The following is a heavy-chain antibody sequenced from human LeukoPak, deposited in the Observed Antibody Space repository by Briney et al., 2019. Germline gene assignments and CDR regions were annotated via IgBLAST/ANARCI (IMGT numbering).Heavy chain of an antibody. Sequence: GGSLRLSCAASGFTFSGYIMNWVRQAPGKGLEWVSFIGTSGNTIYYADSVKGRFTVSRDNAKNSLYLQMNSLRADDTAVYYCARDQWLDYWGQGTPVTVSS. CDR1: GFTFSGYI. D-gene: IGHD6-19*01. CDR2: IGTSGNTI. CDR3: ARDQWLDY. V-gene: IGHV3-48*01. J-gene: IGHJ4*02.